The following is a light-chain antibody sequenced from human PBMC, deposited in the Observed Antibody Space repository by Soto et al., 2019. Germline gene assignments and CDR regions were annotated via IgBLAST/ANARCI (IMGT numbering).Light chain of an antibody. CDR3: ASYTTSSAFVV. Sequence: QSALTQPPSVSASPGQSVTISCTGTSSDVGSYDRVSWYQQPPGTAPKLMIYEVSNRPSGVPDRFSGSKSGNTASLTISGLQAEDEADYCCASYTTSSAFVVFGGGTKLTVL. CDR1: SSDVGSYDR. CDR2: EVS. V-gene: IGLV2-18*02. J-gene: IGLJ2*01.